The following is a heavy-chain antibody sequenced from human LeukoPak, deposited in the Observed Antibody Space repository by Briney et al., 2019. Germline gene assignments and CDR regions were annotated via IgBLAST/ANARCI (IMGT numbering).Heavy chain of an antibody. Sequence: SETLSLTCTVSGGSVSSGSYYWSWVRQPPGKGLEWIGEIYHSGSTNYNPSLKSRVTISVDKSKNQFSLKLSSVTAADTAVYYCARTHGSGWPDYWGQGTLVTVSS. CDR1: GGSVSSGSYY. CDR2: IYHSGST. D-gene: IGHD6-19*01. V-gene: IGHV4-39*07. J-gene: IGHJ4*02. CDR3: ARTHGSGWPDY.